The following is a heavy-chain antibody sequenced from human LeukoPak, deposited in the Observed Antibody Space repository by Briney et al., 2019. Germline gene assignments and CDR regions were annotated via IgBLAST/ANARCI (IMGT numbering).Heavy chain of an antibody. Sequence: PSETLSLTCTVSGYSISSGYYWGWVRQPPGKGLEWIGSIYHSGSTYYNPSLKSRVTISVDTSKNQFSLKLSSVTAADTAVYYCARRGLGVTWFDPWGQGTLVTVSS. CDR2: IYHSGST. CDR1: GYSISSGYY. V-gene: IGHV4-38-2*02. CDR3: ARRGLGVTWFDP. D-gene: IGHD2-21*02. J-gene: IGHJ5*02.